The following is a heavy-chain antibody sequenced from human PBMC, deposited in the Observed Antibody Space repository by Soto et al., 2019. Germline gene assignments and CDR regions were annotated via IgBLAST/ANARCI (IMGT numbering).Heavy chain of an antibody. Sequence: ASVKVSCKASGFTFTSSAVQWVRQARGQRLEWIGWIVVGSGNTNYAQKFQERVTITRDMSTSTAYMELSSLRSEDTAVYYCAADPSYYDFWSGSSRMVGMDVWGQGTTITV. V-gene: IGHV1-58*01. CDR1: GFTFTSSA. D-gene: IGHD3-3*01. CDR3: AADPSYYDFWSGSSRMVGMDV. CDR2: IVVGSGNT. J-gene: IGHJ6*02.